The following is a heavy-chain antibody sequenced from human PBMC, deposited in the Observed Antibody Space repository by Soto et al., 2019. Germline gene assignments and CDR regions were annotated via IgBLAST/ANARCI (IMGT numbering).Heavy chain of an antibody. CDR3: ARSYPGSSLYYYGMDV. V-gene: IGHV1-69*13. Sequence: SVKVSCKASGGTFSSYAISWVRQAPGQGLEWMGGIIPIFGTANYAQKFQGRVTITADESTSTAYMELSSLRSEDTAVYYCARSYPGSSLYYYGMDVWGQGTTVTVSS. CDR1: GGTFSSYA. CDR2: IIPIFGTA. J-gene: IGHJ6*02. D-gene: IGHD6-13*01.